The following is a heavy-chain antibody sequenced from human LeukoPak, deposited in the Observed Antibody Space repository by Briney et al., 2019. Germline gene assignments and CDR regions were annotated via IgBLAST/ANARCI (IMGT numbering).Heavy chain of an antibody. J-gene: IGHJ6*02. Sequence: GGSLRLPCAASGFTVSSNYMSWVRQAPGKGLEWVSVIYSGGSTYYADSVKGRFTISRDNSKNTLYLQMNSLRAEDTAVYYCARDRMVRGVIIPHYYYGMDVWGQGTTVTVSS. D-gene: IGHD3-10*01. CDR2: IYSGGST. CDR1: GFTVSSNY. V-gene: IGHV3-53*01. CDR3: ARDRMVRGVIIPHYYYGMDV.